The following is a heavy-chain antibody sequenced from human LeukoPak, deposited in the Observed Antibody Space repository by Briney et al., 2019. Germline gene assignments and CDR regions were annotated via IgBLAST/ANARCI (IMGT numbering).Heavy chain of an antibody. J-gene: IGHJ4*02. V-gene: IGHV4-59*01. Sequence: SETLSLTCTVSGGSISNYYWNWIRQPPGKGLEWIGYIYSSGSTNYNPSLESRVTISIDTSENHFSLNLTSVTAADTAVYYCARDQGVGVHDYWGQGTLVTVSS. CDR3: ARDQGVGVHDY. CDR2: IYSSGST. CDR1: GGSISNYY. D-gene: IGHD1-26*01.